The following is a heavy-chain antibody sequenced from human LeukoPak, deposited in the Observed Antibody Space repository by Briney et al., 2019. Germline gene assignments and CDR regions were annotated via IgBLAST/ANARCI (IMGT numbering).Heavy chain of an antibody. CDR2: INPNSGGT. D-gene: IGHD3-22*01. CDR3: ARGPYSSGYYDLRY. J-gene: IGHJ4*02. V-gene: IGHV1-2*02. Sequence: ASVKVSCKASGYTFTGYYMHWVRQAPGQGLEWMGWINPNSGGTNYAQKFQGRVTMTRDTSISTAYMELSSLRSEDMAVYYCARGPYSSGYYDLRYWGQGTLVTVSS. CDR1: GYTFTGYY.